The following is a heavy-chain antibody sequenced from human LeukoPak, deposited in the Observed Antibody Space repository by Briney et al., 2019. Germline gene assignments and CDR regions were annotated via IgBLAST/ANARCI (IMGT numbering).Heavy chain of an antibody. CDR3: AREFGAYCGGDCYENQFDY. D-gene: IGHD2-21*02. CDR1: GYTFTGYY. CDR2: INPNSGGT. V-gene: IGHV1-2*02. J-gene: IGHJ4*02. Sequence: ASVKVSCKASGYTFTGYYMHWVRQAPGQGLEWMRWINPNSGGTNYARKFQGRVTMTRDTSISTAYMELSRLRSDDTAVYYCAREFGAYCGGDCYENQFDYWGQGTLVTVSS.